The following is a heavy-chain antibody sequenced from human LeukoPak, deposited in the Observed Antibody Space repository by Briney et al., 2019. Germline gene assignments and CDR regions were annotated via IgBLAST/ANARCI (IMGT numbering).Heavy chain of an antibody. CDR1: GGSISSYY. V-gene: IGHV4-59*12. Sequence: SETLSLTCTVSGGSISSYYWSWIRQPPGKGLEWIGYIYYSGSTNYNPSLKSRVTISVDTSKNQFSLKLSSVTAADTAVYYCASKYSGSYLGFDYRGQGTLVTVSS. D-gene: IGHD1-26*01. CDR3: ASKYSGSYLGFDY. J-gene: IGHJ4*02. CDR2: IYYSGST.